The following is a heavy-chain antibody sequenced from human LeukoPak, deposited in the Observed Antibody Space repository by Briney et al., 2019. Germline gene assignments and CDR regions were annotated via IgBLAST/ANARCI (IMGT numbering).Heavy chain of an antibody. CDR1: GFTFSSNW. D-gene: IGHD3-3*01. V-gene: IGHV3-7*04. CDR3: ARGFWSGYSDTRFDY. CDR2: IKQDGSEK. J-gene: IGHJ4*02. Sequence: GGYLRFSCAASGFTFSSNWMSWVRQAPGKGREWVANIKQDGSEKYYVDSVKGRFTISRDNAKNSLYLQMSSLRDEDTAVYYCARGFWSGYSDTRFDYWGQGTLVTVSS.